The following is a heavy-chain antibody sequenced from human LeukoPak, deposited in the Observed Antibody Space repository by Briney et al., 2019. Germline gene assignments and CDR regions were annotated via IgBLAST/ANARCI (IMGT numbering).Heavy chain of an antibody. J-gene: IGHJ4*02. D-gene: IGHD4/OR15-4a*01. Sequence: GGSLRLSCTASGFTFSTYSMNWVRQAPGKGLEWVSYISVGSTYVYYADSVKDRFTVSRDNAKNSLVLQMNSLRGEDTAVYYCARGVSGATALDYWGQGTLVTVSS. CDR2: ISVGSTYV. CDR3: ARGVSGATALDY. CDR1: GFTFSTYS. V-gene: IGHV3-21*04.